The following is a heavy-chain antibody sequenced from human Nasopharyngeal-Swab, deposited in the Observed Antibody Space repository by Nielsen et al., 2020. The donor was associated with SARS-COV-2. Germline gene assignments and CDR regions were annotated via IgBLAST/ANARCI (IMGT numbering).Heavy chain of an antibody. D-gene: IGHD2-21*01. V-gene: IGHV4-61*07. CDR3: ARQFLYYYGMDV. Sequence: WIRQPPGKGLEWIGYIYYSGSTNYNPPLKSRVTISVDTSKNQFSLKLSSVTAADTAVYYCARQFLYYYGMDVWGQGTTVTVSS. J-gene: IGHJ6*02. CDR2: IYYSGST.